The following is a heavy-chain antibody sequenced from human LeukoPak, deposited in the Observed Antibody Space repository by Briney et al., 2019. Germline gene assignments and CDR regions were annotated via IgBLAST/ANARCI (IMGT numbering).Heavy chain of an antibody. D-gene: IGHD3-22*01. Sequence: PSETLSLTCTVSGGSISSYYWSWIRQPPGKGLEWIGYIYYSGSTNYNPSLKSRVTMSVDTSKNQFSLKLSSVTAADTAVYYCARSSIYYYDSSGSPEFDYWGQGTLVTVSS. J-gene: IGHJ4*02. CDR1: GGSISSYY. CDR2: IYYSGST. CDR3: ARSSIYYYDSSGSPEFDY. V-gene: IGHV4-59*12.